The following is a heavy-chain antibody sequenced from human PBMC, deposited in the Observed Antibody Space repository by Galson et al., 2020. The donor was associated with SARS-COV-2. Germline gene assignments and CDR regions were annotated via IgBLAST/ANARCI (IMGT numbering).Heavy chain of an antibody. D-gene: IGHD3-22*01. CDR2: ISPSGST. CDR3: ARGRTEITMVVIVFTSSSINFDN. CDR1: GGSFTGYS. Sequence: SQTLSLTCAVYGGSFTGYSWTWIRQPPGKGLEWIGDISPSGSTKYNPSLKSRVSMSVDTSMNQFSLRLSSVTAADTAVYYCARGRTEITMVVIVFTSSSINFDNWSQGTLVTVSS. J-gene: IGHJ1*01. V-gene: IGHV4-34*01.